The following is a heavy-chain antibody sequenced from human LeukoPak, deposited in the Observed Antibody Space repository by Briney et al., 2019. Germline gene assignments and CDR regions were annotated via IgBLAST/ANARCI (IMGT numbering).Heavy chain of an antibody. V-gene: IGHV3-23*01. D-gene: IGHD2-2*01. CDR3: AKDTVPAAMYYYYYMDA. J-gene: IGHJ6*03. CDR2: ISGSGGST. CDR1: GFTFSSYA. Sequence: PGGSLRLSCAASGFTFSSYAMSWVRQAPGKGLEWVSAISGSGGSTYYADSVKGRFTISRDNSKNTLYLQMNSLRAEDTAVYYCAKDTVPAAMYYYYYMDAWGKGTTVTVSS.